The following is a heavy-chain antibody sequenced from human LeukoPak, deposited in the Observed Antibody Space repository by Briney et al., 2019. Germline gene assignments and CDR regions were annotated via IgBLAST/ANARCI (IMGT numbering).Heavy chain of an antibody. D-gene: IGHD1-14*01. Sequence: GSLRLSCAASGFTFSSYWMHWVRQPPGKGLVWVSRTNEDGRTTSYADSVKGRFTISRDNAKNTLYLQMNSLRAEDTAVYYCTKDLTGKYDYWGQGTLVTVSS. J-gene: IGHJ4*02. CDR2: TNEDGRTT. V-gene: IGHV3-74*01. CDR1: GFTFSSYW. CDR3: TKDLTGKYDY.